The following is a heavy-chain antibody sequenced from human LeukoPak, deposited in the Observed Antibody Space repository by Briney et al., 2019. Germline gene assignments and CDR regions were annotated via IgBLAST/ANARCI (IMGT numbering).Heavy chain of an antibody. CDR1: GGSFSGYY. CDR3: ARRRRAVAGKYNWFDP. J-gene: IGHJ5*02. D-gene: IGHD6-19*01. Sequence: PSETLSLTCAVYGGSFSGYYWSWIRQPPGKGLEWIGEINHSGSTNYNPSLKSRVTISVDTSKNQFSLKLSSVTAADTAVYYCARRRRAVAGKYNWFDPWGQGTLVTVSS. CDR2: INHSGST. V-gene: IGHV4-34*01.